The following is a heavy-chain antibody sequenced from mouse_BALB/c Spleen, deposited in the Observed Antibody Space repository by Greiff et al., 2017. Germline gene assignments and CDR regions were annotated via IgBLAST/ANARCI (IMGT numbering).Heavy chain of an antibody. J-gene: IGHJ2*01. V-gene: IGHV14-3*02. CDR1: GFNIKDTY. D-gene: IGHD2-14*01. Sequence: EVQLQQSGAELVKPGASVKLSCTASGFNIKDTYMHWVKQRPEQGLEWIGRIDPANGNTKYDPKFQGKATITADTSSNTAYLQLSSLTSEDTAVYYCARTRYDPYYCDYWGQGTTLTVSS. CDR3: ARTRYDPYYCDY. CDR2: IDPANGNT.